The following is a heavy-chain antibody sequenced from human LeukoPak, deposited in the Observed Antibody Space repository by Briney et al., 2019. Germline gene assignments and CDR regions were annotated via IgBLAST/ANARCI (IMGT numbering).Heavy chain of an antibody. V-gene: IGHV4-4*07. CDR2: IYTSGST. CDR1: GGSISSYY. J-gene: IGHJ4*02. D-gene: IGHD3-3*01. Sequence: SETLSLTCTVSGGSISSYYWSWIRQPAGKGLEWIGRIYTSGSTNYNPSLKSRVTMSVDTSKSRFSLKLSSVTAADTAVYYCARVLRLGINYYFDYWGQGTLVTVSS. CDR3: ARVLRLGINYYFDY.